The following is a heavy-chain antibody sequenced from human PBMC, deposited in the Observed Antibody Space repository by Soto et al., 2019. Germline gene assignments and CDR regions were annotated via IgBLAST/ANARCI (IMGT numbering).Heavy chain of an antibody. J-gene: IGHJ4*02. CDR3: ARFPFDRSSWTNPRYFDY. CDR2: INQSGFT. D-gene: IGHD6-13*01. V-gene: IGHV4-34*01. CDR1: GGSFSGYY. Sequence: QVQLQQWGAGLLKPAETLSLTCAVYGGSFSGYYWTWIRQPPGKGLEGMGEINQSGFTNYNPSLESRVTMSVDTSKNQFSLRLSSVTAADTAVYYCARFPFDRSSWTNPRYFDYWGQGTLVTVSS.